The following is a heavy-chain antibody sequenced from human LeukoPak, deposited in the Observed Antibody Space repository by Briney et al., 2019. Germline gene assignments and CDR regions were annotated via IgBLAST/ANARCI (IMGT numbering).Heavy chain of an antibody. J-gene: IGHJ4*02. V-gene: IGHV3-15*01. CDR1: GFTFINAW. Sequence: KAGESLRLSCAASGFTFINAWMAWVRQAPGKGLEWVGRIKSKTDGGTTDYAAPVKGRFTISRDDSKNTLYLQMNSLKTEDTAVYYCTTDLIVSTRGIAAVGLIDYWGQGTLVTVSS. CDR2: IKSKTDGGTT. CDR3: TTDLIVSTRGIAAVGLIDY. D-gene: IGHD6-13*01.